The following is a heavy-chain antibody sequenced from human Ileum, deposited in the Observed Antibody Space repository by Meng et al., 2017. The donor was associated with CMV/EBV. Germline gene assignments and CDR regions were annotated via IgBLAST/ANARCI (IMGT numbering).Heavy chain of an antibody. CDR1: GFTFSNYW. V-gene: IGHV3-48*04. CDR2: ISSSSSTI. Sequence: GGSLRLSCAASGFTFSNYWMHWVRQAPGKGLEWVSYISSSSSTIYYADSVKGRFTISRDNAKNSLYLQMNSLRAEDTAVYYCARDTRRFLEWLSFDYWGQGTLVTVSS. CDR3: ARDTRRFLEWLSFDY. J-gene: IGHJ4*02. D-gene: IGHD3-3*01.